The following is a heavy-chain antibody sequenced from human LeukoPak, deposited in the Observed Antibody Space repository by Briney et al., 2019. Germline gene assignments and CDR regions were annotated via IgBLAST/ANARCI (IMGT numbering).Heavy chain of an antibody. D-gene: IGHD1-26*01. J-gene: IGHJ4*02. CDR2: IYSSGST. V-gene: IGHV4-59*01. CDR3: AREEALGSGSFDY. Sequence: PSETLSLTCTVSGGSISSYYWNWIRLPPGKGLEWIGYIYSSGSTIYNPSLKSRVTISIDTSRNQFSLRLSSVTAADTAVYYCAREEALGSGSFDYWGQGTLVTVSS. CDR1: GGSISSYY.